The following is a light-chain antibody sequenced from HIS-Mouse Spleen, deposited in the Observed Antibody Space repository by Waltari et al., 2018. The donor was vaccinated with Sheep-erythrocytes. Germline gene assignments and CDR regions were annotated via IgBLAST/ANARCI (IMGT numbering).Light chain of an antibody. V-gene: IGLV2-23*03. J-gene: IGLJ2*01. CDR2: EGS. CDR1: SSAVGIYNL. Sequence: QSALTQPASVSGSPGQSIPISCTGTSSAVGIYNLVSWYQQHPGKAPKLMIYEGSKRPSGVSNRFSGSKSGNTASLTISGLQAEDEADYYCCSYAGSSTFHVVFGGGTKLTVL. CDR3: CSYAGSSTFHVV.